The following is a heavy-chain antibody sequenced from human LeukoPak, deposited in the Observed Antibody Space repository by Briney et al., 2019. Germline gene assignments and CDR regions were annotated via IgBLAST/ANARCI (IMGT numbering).Heavy chain of an antibody. J-gene: IGHJ3*02. D-gene: IGHD5-12*01. V-gene: IGHV1-46*01. CDR2: INPSGGST. Sequence: ASVKVSCKASGYTFTSYYMHWVRQAPGQGLEWMGIINPSGGSTSYAQKFQGRVTMTRDMSTSTVYMELSSLRPEDTAVYYCARVDIVAPGAFDIWGQGTMVTVSS. CDR3: ARVDIVAPGAFDI. CDR1: GYTFTSYY.